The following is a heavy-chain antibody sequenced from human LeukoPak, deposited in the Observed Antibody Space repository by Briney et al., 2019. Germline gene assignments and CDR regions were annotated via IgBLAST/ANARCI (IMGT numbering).Heavy chain of an antibody. J-gene: IGHJ4*02. D-gene: IGHD3-3*01. V-gene: IGHV5-51*01. Sequence: GESLKISCKGSGYSFTSYWIGWVRQMPGKGLEWMGIIYPGDSDTRYSPSFQGQVTISADKSISTAYLQWSSLKASDTAVYYCARRNYDFWSGYWLDYWGQGTLVTVSS. CDR1: GYSFTSYW. CDR3: ARRNYDFWSGYWLDY. CDR2: IYPGDSDT.